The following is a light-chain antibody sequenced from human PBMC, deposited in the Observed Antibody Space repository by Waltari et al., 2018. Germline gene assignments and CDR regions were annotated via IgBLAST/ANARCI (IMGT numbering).Light chain of an antibody. J-gene: IGKJ1*01. Sequence: VLLTQSPLSLPVSLVQPASISCKSSQSLAHSDDTIYLNWFQQRPGQSPRRLIYKVANRESGVPDKFRGSGSDTNCTLKISSVEAEDVGVYYCMEGVHWPPTFGQGTRV. CDR1: QSLAHSDDTIY. CDR3: MEGVHWPPT. V-gene: IGKV2-30*02. CDR2: KVA.